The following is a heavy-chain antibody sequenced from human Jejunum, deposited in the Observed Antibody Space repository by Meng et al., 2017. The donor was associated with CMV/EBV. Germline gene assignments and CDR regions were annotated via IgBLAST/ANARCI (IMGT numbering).Heavy chain of an antibody. CDR3: ARDYEYDLWGGYSNWFDP. CDR1: FTLSRYW. J-gene: IGHJ5*02. CDR2: INTDGRST. Sequence: FTLSRYWRHWVSQAQGKGLEWGSNINTDGRSTNYADSVKGRFTISRDNAKNVLFLQMNSLRAEDTAMYYCARDYEYDLWGGYSNWFDPWGQGTLVTVSS. V-gene: IGHV3-74*01. D-gene: IGHD3-3*01.